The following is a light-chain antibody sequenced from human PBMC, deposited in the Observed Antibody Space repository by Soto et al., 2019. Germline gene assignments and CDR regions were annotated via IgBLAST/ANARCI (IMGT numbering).Light chain of an antibody. V-gene: IGKV3-20*01. CDR2: GAS. J-gene: IGKJ4*01. CDR1: QSVGRY. CDR3: QQYGGSLT. Sequence: EIVLTQSPGSLSLSPGERGTLSCRASQSVGRYLAWYHQKAGQAPRLLIYGASSRATGIPDRFSGSGSGTDFTLTISRLEPEDFAVYYCQQYGGSLTFGGGTKVEIK.